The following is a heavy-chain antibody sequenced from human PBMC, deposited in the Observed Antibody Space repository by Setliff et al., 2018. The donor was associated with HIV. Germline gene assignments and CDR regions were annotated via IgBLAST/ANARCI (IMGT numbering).Heavy chain of an antibody. CDR1: GFTFSDYY. D-gene: IGHD1-26*01. CDR3: AKAHWDPLSPDY. J-gene: IGHJ4*02. CDR2: ISSSGSII. V-gene: IGHV3-11*01. Sequence: PGGSLRLSCAASGFTFSDYYMSWIRQAPGMGLEWVSYISSSGSIIYYADSVKGRFTISRDSAKKSLYLQMNSLRAEDTAEYFCAKAHWDPLSPDYWGQGTLGTVSS.